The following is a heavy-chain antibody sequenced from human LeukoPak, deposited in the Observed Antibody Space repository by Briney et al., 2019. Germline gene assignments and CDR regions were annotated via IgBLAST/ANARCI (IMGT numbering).Heavy chain of an antibody. J-gene: IGHJ4*02. CDR3: AKEGQYGSGVDY. CDR2: ISGGGGST. CDR1: GFTFSSYA. V-gene: IGHV3-23*01. D-gene: IGHD3-10*01. Sequence: GGSLRLSCAASGFTFSSYAMSWVRQAPGKGLEWVSAISGGGGSTYYADSVKGRFTISRDNPKNTLYLQMNSLRAEDTAVYYCAKEGQYGSGVDYWGQGTLVTVSS.